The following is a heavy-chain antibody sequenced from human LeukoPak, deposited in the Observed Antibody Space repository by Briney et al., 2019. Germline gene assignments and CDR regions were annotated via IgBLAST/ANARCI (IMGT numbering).Heavy chain of an antibody. V-gene: IGHV3-21*01. CDR1: GFTFSSYS. Sequence: GGSLRLSCAASGFTFSSYSMNWVRQAPGKGLEWVSSISSSSSYIYYADSVKGRFTISRDNAKNSLYLQVNSLRAEDTAVYYCARDYSGGSCLGYWGQGTLVTVSS. J-gene: IGHJ4*02. D-gene: IGHD2-15*01. CDR3: ARDYSGGSCLGY. CDR2: ISSSSSYI.